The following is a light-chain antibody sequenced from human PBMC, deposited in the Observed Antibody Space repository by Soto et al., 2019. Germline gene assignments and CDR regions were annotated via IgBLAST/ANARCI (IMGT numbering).Light chain of an antibody. CDR1: QSVSSSY. Sequence: EIVLTQSPGTLSLSPGERATLSCRASQSVSSSYLAWYQQKPGQAPRLLIYAASSRATGIPDRFSGSGSGTDFTVTINRLEPEDFAVYYCQQYGSSQVTFGGGTKVEIK. CDR2: AAS. V-gene: IGKV3-20*01. CDR3: QQYGSSQVT. J-gene: IGKJ4*01.